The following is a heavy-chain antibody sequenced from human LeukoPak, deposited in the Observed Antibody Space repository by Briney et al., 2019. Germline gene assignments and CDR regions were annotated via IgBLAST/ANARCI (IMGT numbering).Heavy chain of an antibody. CDR1: GGSFSGYY. D-gene: IGHD6-13*01. J-gene: IGHJ5*02. CDR2: INHSGST. Sequence: PSETLSLTCAVYGGSFSGYYWSWIRQPPGKGLEWIGEINHSGSTNYNPSLKSQVTISVDTSKNQFSLKLSSVTAADTAVYYCARGTYSSSWYTRGWFDPWGQGTLVTVSS. CDR3: ARGTYSSSWYTRGWFDP. V-gene: IGHV4-34*01.